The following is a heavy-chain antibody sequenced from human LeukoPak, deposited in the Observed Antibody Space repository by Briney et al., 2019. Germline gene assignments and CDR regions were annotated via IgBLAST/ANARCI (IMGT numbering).Heavy chain of an antibody. J-gene: IGHJ6*02. Sequence: GGSLRLSCAASGFTFSTYSMNWVRQAPGKGLEWVSSISGSSSYIYYADSVKGRFTISRDNAKNSLYLQIYSLRVEDTAGYYCARWYGGSGSWVLDVWGQGTTVTVSS. V-gene: IGHV3-21*01. D-gene: IGHD3-10*01. CDR3: ARWYGGSGSWVLDV. CDR1: GFTFSTYS. CDR2: ISGSSSYI.